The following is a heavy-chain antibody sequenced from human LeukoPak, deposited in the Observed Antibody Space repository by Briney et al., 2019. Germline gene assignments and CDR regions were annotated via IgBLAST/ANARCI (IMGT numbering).Heavy chain of an antibody. V-gene: IGHV1-2*02. CDR3: ARGSYAGYFQH. D-gene: IGHD4-23*01. CDR1: GYTFTGYY. CDR2: VNPNSGGT. J-gene: IGHJ1*01. Sequence: ASVKVSCKASGYTFTGYYMHWVRQAPGQGLEWMGWVNPNSGGTNYAQKFQGRVTMTRDTSISTAYMELSRLTSDDTAVYSCARGSYAGYFQHWGQGTLVTVSS.